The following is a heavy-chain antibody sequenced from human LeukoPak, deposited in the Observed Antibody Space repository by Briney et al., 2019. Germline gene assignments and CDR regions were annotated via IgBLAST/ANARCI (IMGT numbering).Heavy chain of an antibody. CDR3: AKDLESDFPTDLLDY. D-gene: IGHD3-3*01. CDR1: GFTFSSYG. CDR2: ISGSGGST. V-gene: IGHV3-23*01. J-gene: IGHJ4*02. Sequence: GGSLRLSCAASGFTFSSYGMHWVRQAPGKGLEWVSAISGSGGSTYYADSVKGRFTISRDNSKNTLYLQMNSLRAEDTAVYYCAKDLESDFPTDLLDYWGQGTLVTVSS.